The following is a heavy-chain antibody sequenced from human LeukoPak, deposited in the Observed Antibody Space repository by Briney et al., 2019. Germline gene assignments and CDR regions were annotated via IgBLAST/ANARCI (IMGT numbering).Heavy chain of an antibody. J-gene: IGHJ5*02. CDR2: INHSGST. D-gene: IGHD6-19*01. CDR1: GGSFSGYY. CDR3: ARSGYSSGWFDP. Sequence: PSETLSLTCAVYGGSFSGYYWSWIRQPPGKGLEWIGEINHSGSTNYNPSLKSRVTISVDTSKNQFSLKLSSVTAADTAVYYCARSGYSSGWFDPWGQGTLVTVSS. V-gene: IGHV4-34*01.